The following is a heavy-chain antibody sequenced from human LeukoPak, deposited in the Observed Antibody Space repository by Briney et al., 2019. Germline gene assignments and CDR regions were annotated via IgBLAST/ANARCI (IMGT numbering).Heavy chain of an antibody. J-gene: IGHJ4*02. V-gene: IGHV1-69*06. CDR1: GGTFSSYA. D-gene: IGHD3-22*01. Sequence: ASVKVSCKASGGTFSSYAISWVRQAPGQGLEWMGGIIPIFGTANYAQKFQGRVTITADKSTSTAYMELTSLRAEDTAVYYCAKENWVYNWKYDSSGSGITYWGQGTLVTVSS. CDR3: AKENWVYNWKYDSSGSGITY. CDR2: IIPIFGTA.